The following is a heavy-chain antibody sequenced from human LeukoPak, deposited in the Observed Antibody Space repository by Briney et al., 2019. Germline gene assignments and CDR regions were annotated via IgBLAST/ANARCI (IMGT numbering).Heavy chain of an antibody. CDR2: ISGYNGNT. V-gene: IGHV1-18*01. CDR1: GYTFTYYG. D-gene: IGHD3-10*01. CDR3: ARPNYPGGSGSYGGTNWFDP. Sequence: WASVKVSCKASGYTFTYYGISWVRQAPGQGPGWMGWISGYNGNTNYAQKFQGRVTMTTDTSTSTAYVELGSLRSDDTALYYCARPNYPGGSGSYGGTNWFDPWGQGTLVTVSS. J-gene: IGHJ5*02.